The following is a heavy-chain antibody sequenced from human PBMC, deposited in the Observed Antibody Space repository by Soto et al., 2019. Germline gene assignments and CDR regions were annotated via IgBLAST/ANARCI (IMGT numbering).Heavy chain of an antibody. CDR2: IYYSGST. D-gene: IGHD2-15*01. V-gene: IGHV4-39*01. CDR1: GGSISSSSYY. CDR3: ARHIVVVVAAENWFDP. J-gene: IGHJ5*02. Sequence: SETLSLTCTVSGGSISSSSYYWGWIRQPPGKGLEWIGSIYYSGSTYYNPSLKSRVTISVDTSKNQFSLKLSSVTAADTAVYYCARHIVVVVAAENWFDPWGQGTLVTVSS.